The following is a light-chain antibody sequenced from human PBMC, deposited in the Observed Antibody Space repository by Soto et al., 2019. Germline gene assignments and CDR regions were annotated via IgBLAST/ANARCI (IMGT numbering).Light chain of an antibody. CDR1: QSVSSY. CDR3: QQRSNWQRT. V-gene: IGKV3-11*01. CDR2: DAS. Sequence: EIVLTQSPATLSLSPGERATLSCRASQSVSSYLAWFQQKPGQAPRLLIYDASNRATGIPARFSGSGSGTDFTLTNSSLEPEDFAVYYCQQRSNWQRTFGQGTKVEIK. J-gene: IGKJ1*01.